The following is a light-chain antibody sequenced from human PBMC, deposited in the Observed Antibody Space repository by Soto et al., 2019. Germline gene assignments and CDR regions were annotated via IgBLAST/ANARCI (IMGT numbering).Light chain of an antibody. Sequence: EIVMTQSPATLSVSPGEKATLSCRASQSVTSYLARYQQTPGQAPRLLIQGASARATDVPARFSGSGSGTEFTLTISSLQSEDFAVYYCQQYSNWPWTFGQGTKVEI. CDR3: QQYSNWPWT. J-gene: IGKJ1*01. CDR1: QSVTSY. V-gene: IGKV3-15*01. CDR2: GAS.